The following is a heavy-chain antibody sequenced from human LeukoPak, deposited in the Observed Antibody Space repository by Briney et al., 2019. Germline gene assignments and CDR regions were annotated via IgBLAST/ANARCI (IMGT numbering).Heavy chain of an antibody. V-gene: IGHV1-8*03. CDR2: MNPNSGNT. CDR1: GYTFTSYD. D-gene: IGHD6-13*01. J-gene: IGHJ6*03. Sequence: GASVKVSCEASGYTFTSYDINWVRQATRQGLEWMGWMNPNSGNTGYAQKFQGRVTITRNTSISTAYMELSSLRSEDTAVYYCARASYSSRGYYYYYIDVWGKGTTVTVSS. CDR3: ARASYSSRGYYYYYIDV.